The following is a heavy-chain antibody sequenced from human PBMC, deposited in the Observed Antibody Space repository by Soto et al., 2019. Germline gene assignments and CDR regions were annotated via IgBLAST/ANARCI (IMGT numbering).Heavy chain of an antibody. CDR1: GGSLSSYY. J-gene: IGHJ6*02. D-gene: IGHD6-13*01. CDR2: LYYSGST. V-gene: IGHV4-59*01. CDR3: ATASGQIAAAGSYCYNDMGV. Sequence: SETLSLTCTVAGGSLSSYYWSWIRQPPGKGLEWIGYLYYSGSTNYNPSLKSRVTISVDTSKNQFSLKLSSVTAADTAVYYCATASGQIAAAGSYCYNDMGVWGQGTTGTVS.